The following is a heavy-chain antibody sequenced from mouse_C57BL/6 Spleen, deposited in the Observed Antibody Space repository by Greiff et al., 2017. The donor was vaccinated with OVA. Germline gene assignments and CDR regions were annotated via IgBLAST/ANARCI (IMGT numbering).Heavy chain of an antibody. CDR3: ARHFHGSSYWYFDV. CDR2: ISGGGGNT. J-gene: IGHJ1*03. V-gene: IGHV5-9*01. Sequence: EVKLEESGGGLVKPGGSLKLSCAASGFTFSSYTMSWVRQTPEKRLEWVATISGGGGNTYYPDSVKGRFTISRDNAKNTLYLQMSSLRSEDTALYYCARHFHGSSYWYFDVWGTGTTVTVSS. CDR1: GFTFSSYT. D-gene: IGHD1-1*01.